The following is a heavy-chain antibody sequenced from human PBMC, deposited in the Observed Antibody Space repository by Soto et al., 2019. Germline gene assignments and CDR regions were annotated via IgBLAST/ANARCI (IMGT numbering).Heavy chain of an antibody. CDR2: IIPIFGTA. J-gene: IGHJ5*02. D-gene: IGHD2-15*01. Sequence: GSSMMRQAPGQGLEWMGGIIPIFGTANYAQKFQGRVTITADKSTSTAYMELSSLRSEDTAVYYCARDREDCSGGSCYSVAPALNWFDPWGQGTLVTVSS. CDR3: ARDREDCSGGSCYSVAPALNWFDP. V-gene: IGHV1-69*06. CDR1: G.